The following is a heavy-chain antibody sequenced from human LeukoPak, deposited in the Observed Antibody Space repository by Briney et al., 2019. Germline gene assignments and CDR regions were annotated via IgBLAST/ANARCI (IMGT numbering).Heavy chain of an antibody. CDR1: GFIFSGSG. Sequence: GGSLRLSCAASGFIFSGSGMHWVRQAPGKGLEWVAVIWYGGSNKYYADSVKGRFTISRDNSKNTLYLQMNSLRAEDTAVYYCASLWGPDAFDIWGQGTMVTVSS. CDR2: IWYGGSNK. CDR3: ASLWGPDAFDI. D-gene: IGHD3-16*01. V-gene: IGHV3-30*02. J-gene: IGHJ3*02.